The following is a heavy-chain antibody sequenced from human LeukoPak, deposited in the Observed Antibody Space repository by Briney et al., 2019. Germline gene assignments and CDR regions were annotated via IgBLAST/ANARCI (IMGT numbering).Heavy chain of an antibody. CDR2: INHSGST. V-gene: IGHV4-39*07. Sequence: SETLSLTCTVSGGSISSGDYYWSWIRQPPGKGLEWIGEINHSGSTNYNPSLKSRVTISVDTSKNQFSLKLSSVTAADTAVYYCARGRYYDFWSGYFYGVYFDYWGQGTLVTVSS. CDR1: GGSISSGDYY. CDR3: ARGRYYDFWSGYFYGVYFDY. J-gene: IGHJ4*02. D-gene: IGHD3-3*01.